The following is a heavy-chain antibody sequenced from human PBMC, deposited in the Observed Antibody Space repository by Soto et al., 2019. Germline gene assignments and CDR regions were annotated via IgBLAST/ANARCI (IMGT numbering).Heavy chain of an antibody. D-gene: IGHD5-18*01. CDR3: AKDLFRVQLWWGPDY. CDR1: GFTFSSYG. J-gene: IGHJ4*02. V-gene: IGHV3-30*18. CDR2: ISYDGSNK. Sequence: QVQLVESGGGVVQPGRSLRLSCAASGFTFSSYGMHWVRQAPGKGLEWVAVISYDGSNKYYADSVKGRFTISSDNSKNTLYLQMNSLRAEDTAVYYCAKDLFRVQLWWGPDYWGQGTLVTVSS.